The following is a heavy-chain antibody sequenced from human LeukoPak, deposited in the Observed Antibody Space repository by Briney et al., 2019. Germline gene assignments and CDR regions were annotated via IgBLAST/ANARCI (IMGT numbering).Heavy chain of an antibody. CDR2: ISTSGSTI. D-gene: IGHD3-22*01. J-gene: IGHJ4*02. CDR1: GFIFSNYE. V-gene: IGHV3-48*03. CDR3: VREEGSGGYYFDK. Sequence: GGSLRLSCAASGFIFSNYEMHWVRQAPGKGLEWVSYISTSGSTIYYAGSVRGRFTISRDNGKNSVFLQMNSLTDEDTALYYCVREEGSGGYYFDKWGQGTLVTVSS.